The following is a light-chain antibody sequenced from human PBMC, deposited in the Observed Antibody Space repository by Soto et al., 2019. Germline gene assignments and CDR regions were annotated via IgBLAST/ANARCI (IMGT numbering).Light chain of an antibody. CDR2: EVS. J-gene: IGLJ3*02. CDR3: GSYTSSSTLV. Sequence: QSALTQPASVSGSPGQSITISCTGYIHYDFVSWYQQHPGTAPKLVIYEVSNRPSGTSDRFSGSKSGHTASLTISGLQTEDEAVYYCGSYTSSSTLVFGGGTKLTVL. V-gene: IGLV2-14*01. CDR1: IHYDF.